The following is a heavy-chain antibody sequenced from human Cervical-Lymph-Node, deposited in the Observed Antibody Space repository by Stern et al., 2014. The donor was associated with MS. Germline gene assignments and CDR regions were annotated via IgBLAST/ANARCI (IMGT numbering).Heavy chain of an antibody. CDR3: ARSPGDYYYYGMDV. CDR2: IYYSGST. CDR1: GGSISSYY. V-gene: IGHV4-59*01. J-gene: IGHJ6*02. Sequence: QVQLQESGPGLVKPSETLSLTFTVSGGSISSYYWSWIRQPPGKGLEWIGYIYYSGSTNYNPSLKSRVTISVDTSKNQFSLKLSSVTAADTAVYYCARSPGDYYYYGMDVWGQGTTVTVSS.